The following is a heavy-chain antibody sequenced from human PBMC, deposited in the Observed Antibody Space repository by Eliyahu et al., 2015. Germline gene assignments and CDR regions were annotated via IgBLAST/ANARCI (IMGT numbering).Heavy chain of an antibody. CDR2: IXNSENP. V-gene: IGHV4-59*01. CDR3: ARGAWFDS. J-gene: IGHJ5*01. Sequence: QVQLQESGPGLEKXSETXXLTCTVSGGSINSYYWSWIRQPPGKGLEWIGYIXNSENPNYNPSLKSRVSISEDTSKNQFSLKVSSVTAADTAVYYCARGAWFDSWGQGILVTVSS. CDR1: GGSINSYY.